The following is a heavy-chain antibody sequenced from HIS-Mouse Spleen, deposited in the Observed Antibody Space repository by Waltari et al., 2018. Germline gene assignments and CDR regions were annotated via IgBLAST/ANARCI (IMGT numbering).Heavy chain of an antibody. Sequence: QLQLQESGPGLVKPSETLSLTRTVSGGSIRSSSYNWGRLRQPPGKGLEWIGGIHYSGGTYYNPSLKRRGTISVDTSKDQFSLKLSSVTAADTAVYYCAREIPYSSSWYDWYFDLWGRGTLVTVSS. V-gene: IGHV4-39*07. CDR3: AREIPYSSSWYDWYFDL. D-gene: IGHD6-13*01. CDR1: GGSIRSSSYN. J-gene: IGHJ2*01. CDR2: IHYSGGT.